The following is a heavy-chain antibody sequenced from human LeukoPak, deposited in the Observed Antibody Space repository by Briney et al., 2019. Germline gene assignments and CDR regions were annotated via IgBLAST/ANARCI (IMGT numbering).Heavy chain of an antibody. J-gene: IGHJ4*02. CDR2: IYYSGST. Sequence: SGTLSLTCTVSGGSISSGDYYWSWIRQPPGKGLEWIGYIYYSGSTYYNPSLKSRVTISVDTSKNQFSLKLSSVTAADTAVYYCARVRGNGYSSHFDYWGQGTLVTVSS. D-gene: IGHD3-3*01. CDR1: GGSISSGDYY. V-gene: IGHV4-30-4*01. CDR3: ARVRGNGYSSHFDY.